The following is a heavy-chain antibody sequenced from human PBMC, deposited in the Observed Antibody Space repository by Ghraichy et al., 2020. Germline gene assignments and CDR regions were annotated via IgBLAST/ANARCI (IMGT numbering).Heavy chain of an antibody. J-gene: IGHJ6*02. CDR3: ARKGVFWSGYYRPFNGVDKGYYGMDV. CDR1: GGSFSGYY. D-gene: IGHD3-3*01. V-gene: IGHV4-34*01. CDR2: INHSGST. Sequence: SETLSLTCAVYGGSFSGYYWSWIRQPPGKGLEWIGEINHSGSTNYNPSLKSRVTISVDTSKNQFSLKLSSVTAADTAVYYCARKGVFWSGYYRPFNGVDKGYYGMDVWGQGTTVTVSS.